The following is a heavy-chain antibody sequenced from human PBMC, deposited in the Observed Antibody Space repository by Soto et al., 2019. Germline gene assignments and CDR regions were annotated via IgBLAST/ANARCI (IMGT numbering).Heavy chain of an antibody. J-gene: IGHJ6*02. CDR3: ARPNRDVLRYFDWEPNYYYGMDV. CDR2: ISYDGSNK. D-gene: IGHD3-9*01. V-gene: IGHV3-30-3*01. CDR1: GFTFITYA. Sequence: QVQLVESGGGVVQPGRPLRLSCAASGFTFITYALHWVRQAPGTGLEWVAVISYDGSNKYYADSVKGRFTISRYNSKNTLYRKRTSLRAEDTAVYYCARPNRDVLRYFDWEPNYYYGMDVWGQGTTVTVSS.